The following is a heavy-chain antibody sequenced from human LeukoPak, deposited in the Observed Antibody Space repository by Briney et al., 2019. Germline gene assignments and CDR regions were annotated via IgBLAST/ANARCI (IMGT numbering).Heavy chain of an antibody. CDR2: INPNSGGT. V-gene: IGHV1-2*06. Sequence: ASVKVSCKASGYTFTGYYMHWVRQAPGQGLEWMGRINPNSGGTNSAQKFQGRVTMTRDTSISTAYMELTRLRSDDTAEYYCARGDTVTTGPFDYWGQGTLVTVSS. CDR1: GYTFTGYY. J-gene: IGHJ4*02. CDR3: ARGDTVTTGPFDY. D-gene: IGHD4-17*01.